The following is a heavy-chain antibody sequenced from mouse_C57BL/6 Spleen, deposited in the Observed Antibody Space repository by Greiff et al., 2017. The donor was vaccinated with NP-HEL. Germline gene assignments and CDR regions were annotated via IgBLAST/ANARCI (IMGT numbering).Heavy chain of an antibody. CDR3: ARSPYYYGSSPYAMDY. D-gene: IGHD1-1*01. CDR1: GYTFTDYN. Sequence: VQLKQSGPELVKPGASVKIPCKASGYTFTDYNMDWVKQSHGKSLEWIGDINPNNGGTIYNQKLKGKATLTVEKSSSTAYMELRSLTSEDTAVYYCARSPYYYGSSPYAMDYWCQGTSVTVSS. CDR2: INPNNGGT. J-gene: IGHJ4*01. V-gene: IGHV1-18*01.